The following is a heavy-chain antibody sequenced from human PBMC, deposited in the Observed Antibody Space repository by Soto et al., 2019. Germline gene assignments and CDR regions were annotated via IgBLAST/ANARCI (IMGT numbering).Heavy chain of an antibody. CDR1: GYSFTDYY. CDR2: INPSTGVT. J-gene: IGHJ6*02. CDR3: VRSPGDFRYGMDV. D-gene: IGHD2-21*02. Sequence: QVQLVQSGAEVKKPGASVKVSCKASGYSFTDYYMHWVRQAPGQGPEWLGWINPSTGVTHFAQKFQGWVTMTRDTSIGTAYMELSRLTSDDTAVYYCVRSPGDFRYGMDVWGQGTTVTVSS. V-gene: IGHV1-2*04.